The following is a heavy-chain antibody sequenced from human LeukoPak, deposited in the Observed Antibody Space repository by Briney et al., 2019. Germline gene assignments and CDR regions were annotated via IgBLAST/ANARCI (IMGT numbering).Heavy chain of an antibody. Sequence: ASVKVSCKASGYTFTSYDINLVRQATGQGLEWMGWMNPNSGNTGYAQKFQGRVTMTRNTSISTAYMELSSLRSEDTAVYYCARVDFWSGYPSADYWGQGTLSPSPQ. J-gene: IGHJ4*02. CDR3: ARVDFWSGYPSADY. V-gene: IGHV1-8*01. D-gene: IGHD3-3*01. CDR1: GYTFTSYD. CDR2: MNPNSGNT.